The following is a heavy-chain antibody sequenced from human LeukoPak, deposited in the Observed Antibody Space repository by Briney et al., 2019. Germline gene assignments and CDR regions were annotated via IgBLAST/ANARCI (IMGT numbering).Heavy chain of an antibody. D-gene: IGHD7-27*01. CDR1: GGSFSGYY. CDR3: ARISLLGITDY. Sequence: PSETLSLTCAVYGGSFSGYYWSWIRQPPGKGLEWIGRIYTSGSTNYNPSLKSRVTISVDTSKNQFSLKLSSVTAADTAVYYCARISLLGITDYWGQGTLVTVSS. V-gene: IGHV4-4*08. CDR2: IYTSGST. J-gene: IGHJ4*02.